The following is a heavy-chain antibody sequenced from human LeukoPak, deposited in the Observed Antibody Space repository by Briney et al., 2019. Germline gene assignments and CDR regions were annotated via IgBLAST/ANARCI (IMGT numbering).Heavy chain of an antibody. D-gene: IGHD6-19*01. CDR2: IYYSGST. CDR3: ARRDSSRKYNWFDP. Sequence: SETLSLTCTVSGGSISSSSYYWGWIRQPPGKGLEWIGSIYYSGSTYYNPSLKSRVTISVDTSKNQFSLKLSSVTAADTAVYYCARRDSSRKYNWFDPWGQGTLVTVSS. V-gene: IGHV4-39*07. CDR1: GGSISSSSYY. J-gene: IGHJ5*02.